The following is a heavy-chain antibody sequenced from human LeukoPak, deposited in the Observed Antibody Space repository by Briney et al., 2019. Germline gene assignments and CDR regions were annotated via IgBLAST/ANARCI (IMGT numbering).Heavy chain of an antibody. CDR1: GFTFSSYG. CDR3: AKDLTGDLDAFDI. V-gene: IGHV3-30*02. CDR2: IRYDGSNK. D-gene: IGHD7-27*01. J-gene: IGHJ3*02. Sequence: GGSLRLSCAASGFTFSSYGMHWVRQAPGKGLEWVAFIRYDGSNKYYADSVKGRFTISRDNSKNTLYLQMNSLRAEDTAMYYCAKDLTGDLDAFDIWGQGTMVTVSS.